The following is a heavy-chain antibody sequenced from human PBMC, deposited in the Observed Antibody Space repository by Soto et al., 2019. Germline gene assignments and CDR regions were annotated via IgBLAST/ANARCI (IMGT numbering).Heavy chain of an antibody. CDR1: GFTFSNVW. V-gene: IGHV3-74*01. Sequence: GGFLRLSCAASGFTFSNVWRHWVRQVPGKGLVWVSRINPDETTTTYADSVKGRFTISRDNAKNMVYLQMNSLRAEDTAVYYCVRSLLGGNDYWGQGILVTVSS. J-gene: IGHJ4*02. CDR3: VRSLLGGNDY. D-gene: IGHD3-16*02. CDR2: INPDETTT.